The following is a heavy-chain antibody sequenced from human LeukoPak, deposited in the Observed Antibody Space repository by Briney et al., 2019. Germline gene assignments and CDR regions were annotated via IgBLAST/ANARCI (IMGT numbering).Heavy chain of an antibody. J-gene: IGHJ6*02. Sequence: PGGSLRLSCAASGFTFSSYAMSWVRQAPGKGLEWVSAISGSGGSTYYADSVKGRFTISRDNSKNTLYLQMNSLRAEDTAVYYCAKGGTRDGWANYYYYYGMDVWGQGTTVTVSS. D-gene: IGHD5-24*01. CDR1: GFTFSSYA. V-gene: IGHV3-23*01. CDR3: AKGGTRDGWANYYYYYGMDV. CDR2: ISGSGGST.